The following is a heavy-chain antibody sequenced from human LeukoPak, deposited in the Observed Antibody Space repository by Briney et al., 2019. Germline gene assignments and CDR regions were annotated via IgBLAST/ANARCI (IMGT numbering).Heavy chain of an antibody. CDR1: GASLSRFY. CDR2: IHYSGST. CDR3: VRVGEVVGPTLSIPYWYFDL. V-gene: IGHV4-59*01. Sequence: SETLSLTCTVSGASLSRFYWSWIRQPPGKGLEWIGDIHYSGSTNYNPSLKSGVTISVDTAKNQFSLKLSSVTAADTAVYYCVRVGEVVGPTLSIPYWYFDLWGRGTLVTVSS. J-gene: IGHJ2*01. D-gene: IGHD1-26*01.